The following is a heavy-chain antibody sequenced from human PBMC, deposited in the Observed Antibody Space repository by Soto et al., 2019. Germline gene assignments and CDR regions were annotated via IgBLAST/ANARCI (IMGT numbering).Heavy chain of an antibody. V-gene: IGHV4-31*03. Sequence: QVQLQELGPGLVKPSQTLSLTCTVSGGSISSGGYYWSWIRQHPGKGLEWIGYIYYSGSTYYNPSLKSRVTISVDTSKNQFSLKLSSVTAADTAVYYCARAGYCSGGSCYSLYYFDYWGQGTLVTVSS. CDR1: GGSISSGGYY. CDR3: ARAGYCSGGSCYSLYYFDY. CDR2: IYYSGST. J-gene: IGHJ4*02. D-gene: IGHD2-15*01.